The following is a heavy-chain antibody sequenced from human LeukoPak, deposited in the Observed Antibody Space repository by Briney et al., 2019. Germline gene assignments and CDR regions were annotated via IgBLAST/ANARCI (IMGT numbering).Heavy chain of an antibody. J-gene: IGHJ5*02. CDR1: GDSVTSNRAA. D-gene: IGHD2-2*01. Sequence: SQTLSLTCDISGDSVTSNRAAWTWIRQSPSRGLEWLGRTYYRSTWYNDYAVSVRGRITVNPDTSKNQFSLHLNSVTPEDTAVYYCARRLTQYDCFDPWGQGILVTVSS. V-gene: IGHV6-1*01. CDR3: ARRLTQYDCFDP. CDR2: TYYRSTWYN.